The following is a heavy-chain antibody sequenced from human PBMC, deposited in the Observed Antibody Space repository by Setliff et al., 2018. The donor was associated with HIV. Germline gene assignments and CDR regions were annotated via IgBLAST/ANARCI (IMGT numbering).Heavy chain of an antibody. J-gene: IGHJ6*03. CDR2: IFRGVTT. V-gene: IGHV4-38-2*01. CDR1: GYPIIEAYY. D-gene: IGHD4-4*01. CDR3: ARADSRRGAGYQYMDV. Sequence: ASETLSLTCAVSGYPIIEAYYWLWIRQSPTKGLEYIGIIFRGVTTYYNPSLRSRVALSMDTSKNQFSLRLSSATAADTAIYYCARADSRRGAGYQYMDVWGKGTTVTVSS.